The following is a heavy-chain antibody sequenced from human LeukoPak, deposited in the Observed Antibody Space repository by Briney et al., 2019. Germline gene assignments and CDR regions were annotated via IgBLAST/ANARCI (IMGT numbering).Heavy chain of an antibody. J-gene: IGHJ4*02. D-gene: IGHD3-10*01. CDR1: GFTFSSYW. CDR3: ARQQARKVYGSGSYYIDY. Sequence: GGSLRLSCAASGFTFSSYWMSWVRQAPGKGLEWVANIKQDGSEKYYVDSVKGRFTISRDNAKNSLYLQMNSLRAEDTAVYYCARQQARKVYGSGSYYIDYWGQGTLVTVSS. V-gene: IGHV3-7*01. CDR2: IKQDGSEK.